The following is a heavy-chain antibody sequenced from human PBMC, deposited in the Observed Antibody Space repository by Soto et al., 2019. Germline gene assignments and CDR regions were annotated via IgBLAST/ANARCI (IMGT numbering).Heavy chain of an antibody. D-gene: IGHD3-10*01. V-gene: IGHV1-69*01. CDR2: IIPVFGSE. Sequence: QVQLVQSGTEVKKPGSSVKVSCKASGGSFSSYAFSWVRQAPGQGLEWMGEIIPVFGSEKIAEKFQDKVTITADEATSTAYMELSTLTSDDTAVYYGETWPEMGFEGTQYYVDSWGQGTLVTVSS. J-gene: IGHJ4*02. CDR1: GGSFSSYA. CDR3: ETWPEMGFEGTQYYVDS.